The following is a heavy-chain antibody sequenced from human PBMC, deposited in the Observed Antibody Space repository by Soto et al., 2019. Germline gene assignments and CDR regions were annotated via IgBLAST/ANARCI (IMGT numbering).Heavy chain of an antibody. Sequence: QVQLVQSGAEVKKPGASVKVSCKASGYTFTSYDINWVRQATGQGLEWMGWMNPNSGNTGYAQKFQGRVTMTRNTSISTAYMELSSLRSEDTAVYYCARRGYSSSWYSYYYSGMDVWGQGTTVTVSS. CDR3: ARRGYSSSWYSYYYSGMDV. CDR2: MNPNSGNT. J-gene: IGHJ6*02. V-gene: IGHV1-8*01. D-gene: IGHD6-13*01. CDR1: GYTFTSYD.